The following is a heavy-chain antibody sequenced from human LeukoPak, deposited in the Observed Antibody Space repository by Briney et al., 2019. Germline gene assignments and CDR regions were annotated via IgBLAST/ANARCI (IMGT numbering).Heavy chain of an antibody. D-gene: IGHD3-22*01. J-gene: IGHJ3*02. CDR2: ISSSSSYI. CDR3: ARNYYDSSGYYGDAFDI. V-gene: IGHV3-21*01. Sequence: GGSLRLSCAASVFTFSRYSMNWVRQAPGKGLEWVSSISSSSSYIYYADSVKGRFTISRDNAKNSLYLQMNSLRAEDTAVYYCARNYYDSSGYYGDAFDIWGQGTMVTVSS. CDR1: VFTFSRYS.